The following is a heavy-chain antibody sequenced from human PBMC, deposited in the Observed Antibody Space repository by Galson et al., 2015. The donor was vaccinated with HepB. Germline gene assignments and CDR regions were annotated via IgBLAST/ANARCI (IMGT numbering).Heavy chain of an antibody. Sequence: LSLTCTVSGGSISSSSYYWGWIRQPPGKRLEWIGSIYYSGSTCYNPSLKSRVTISVDTSKNQFSLKLSSVTAADTAVYYCARGGKDYGEPFDYWGQGTLVTVSS. V-gene: IGHV4-39*01. D-gene: IGHD4-17*01. CDR1: GGSISSSSYY. CDR2: IYYSGST. J-gene: IGHJ4*02. CDR3: ARGGKDYGEPFDY.